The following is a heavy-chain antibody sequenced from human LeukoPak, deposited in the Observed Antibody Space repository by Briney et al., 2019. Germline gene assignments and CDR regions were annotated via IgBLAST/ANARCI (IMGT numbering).Heavy chain of an antibody. D-gene: IGHD6-13*01. Sequence: ASVKVSCKASGGTFSSYAISWVRQAPGQGLEWMGGIIPIFGTANYAQKFQGRVAITADESTSTAYMELSSLRSEDTAVYYCARDLAAARPYYYYGMDVWGQGTTVTVSS. CDR3: ARDLAAARPYYYYGMDV. CDR2: IIPIFGTA. V-gene: IGHV1-69*13. J-gene: IGHJ6*02. CDR1: GGTFSSYA.